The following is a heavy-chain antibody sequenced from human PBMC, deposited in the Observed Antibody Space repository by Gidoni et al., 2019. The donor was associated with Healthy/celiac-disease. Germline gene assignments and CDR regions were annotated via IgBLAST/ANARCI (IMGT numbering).Heavy chain of an antibody. J-gene: IGHJ6*02. V-gene: IGHV3-30*18. Sequence: QVQLVESGGGVVQPGRSLRLSCAASGFTFSSYGMHWVRQAPGKGLEWVAVISYDGSNKYYADSVKGRFTISRDNSKNTLYLQMNSLRAEDTAVYYCAKDHYYGSGSYFYYYYGMDVWAKGPRSPSP. CDR1: GFTFSSYG. D-gene: IGHD3-10*01. CDR3: AKDHYYGSGSYFYYYYGMDV. CDR2: ISYDGSNK.